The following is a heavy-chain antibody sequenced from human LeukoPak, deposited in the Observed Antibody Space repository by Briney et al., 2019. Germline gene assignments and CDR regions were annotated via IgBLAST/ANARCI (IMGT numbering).Heavy chain of an antibody. CDR2: ISGSGGTT. Sequence: GGSLRLSCAASGFTFSTYVMTWVRQAPGKGLEWVSEISGSGGTTYYADSVKGRFTISRDNSKNTVSLQMNSLRAEDTAVYYCAKENWAVVYWGEGTLVTVSS. CDR3: AKENWAVVY. J-gene: IGHJ4*02. V-gene: IGHV3-23*01. CDR1: GFTFSTYV. D-gene: IGHD6-19*01.